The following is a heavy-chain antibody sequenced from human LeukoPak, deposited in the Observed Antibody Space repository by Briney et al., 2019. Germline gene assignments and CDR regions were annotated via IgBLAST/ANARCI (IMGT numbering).Heavy chain of an antibody. V-gene: IGHV3-48*02. D-gene: IGHD1-26*01. CDR1: GFTFSSYS. CDR3: ASSGSYRFDY. J-gene: IGHJ4*02. CDR2: ITASGTAM. Sequence: GGSLRLSCAASGFTFSSYSMNWVRQAPGNGLEWVSHITASGTAMFYADSVKGRFTISGDNAKNSLYLQMNSLRDEDTAVYYCASSGSYRFDYWGQGTLVTVSS.